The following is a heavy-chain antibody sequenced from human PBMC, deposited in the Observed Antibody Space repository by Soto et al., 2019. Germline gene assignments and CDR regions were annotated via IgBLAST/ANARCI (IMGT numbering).Heavy chain of an antibody. CDR3: ARGRMAGCSDV. CDR1: GGSVSGGSYF. Sequence: SETLSLTCTASGGSVSGGSYFWSWVRQPPGKGLEWIGYFYYSGSTKYNPSLKSRVTILEDTSKNQFSLKLNSVTAADTAVYYCARGRMAGCSDVWGQGTTVTVSS. V-gene: IGHV4-61*01. J-gene: IGHJ6*02. D-gene: IGHD6-19*01. CDR2: FYYSGST.